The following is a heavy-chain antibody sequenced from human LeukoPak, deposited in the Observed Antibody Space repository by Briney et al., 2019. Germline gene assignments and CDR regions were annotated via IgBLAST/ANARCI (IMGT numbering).Heavy chain of an antibody. D-gene: IGHD5/OR15-5a*01. J-gene: IGHJ4*02. V-gene: IGHV3-30-3*01. CDR1: GFTFSSYA. CDR2: ISYDGSNK. CDR3: ASGQDPNSVHTTIDY. Sequence: PGRSLRLSCAASGFTFSSYAMHWVRQAPGKGLEGVAVISYDGSNKYYADSVKGRFTISRDNSKNTLYLQMNSLRAEDTPVYYCASGQDPNSVHTTIDYWGEGTLVTVSS.